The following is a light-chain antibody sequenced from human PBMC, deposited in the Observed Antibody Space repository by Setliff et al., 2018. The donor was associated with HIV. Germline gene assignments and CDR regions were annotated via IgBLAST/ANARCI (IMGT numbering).Light chain of an antibody. CDR3: SSYTSNTAI. J-gene: IGLJ2*01. CDR2: DVS. CDR1: SSDVGGYNY. Sequence: QSVLTQPASVSGSPGQSIAISCTGTSSDVGGYNYVSWYQQHPGKAPKLMIYDVSNRPSGVSDRFSGSKSGNTASLTISGLQAEDEADYYCSSYTSNTAIFGGGTK. V-gene: IGLV2-14*03.